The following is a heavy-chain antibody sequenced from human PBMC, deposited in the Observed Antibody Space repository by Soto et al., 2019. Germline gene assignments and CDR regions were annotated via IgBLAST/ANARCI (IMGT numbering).Heavy chain of an antibody. J-gene: IGHJ4*02. V-gene: IGHV3-30-3*01. CDR1: GFTFSDYA. CDR3: ARDSSVWYKFDY. CDR2: ISRDGTNK. D-gene: IGHD6-19*01. Sequence: GRALRLSCVASGFTFSDYAMDLVRQAPGKGLEWVTVISRDGTNKYYADSVKGRFTISRDNSKNMLYLQMNSVTVEDTALYYCARDSSVWYKFDYWGQGTVVTVSA.